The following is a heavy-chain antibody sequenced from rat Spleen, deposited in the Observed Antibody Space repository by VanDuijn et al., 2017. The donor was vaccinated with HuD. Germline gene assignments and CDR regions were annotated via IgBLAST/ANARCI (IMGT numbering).Heavy chain of an antibody. V-gene: IGHV5S23*01. J-gene: IGHJ2*01. Sequence: EVQLVESGGGLVQPGNSLKLPCAASGFTFRNYEMAWVRRAPPKGLEWVASISPSGGSTYYRDSVKGRFTVSRDNAQNTLYLQMSKLGSEDTAMYYCAREDLGVQYWGQGVMVTVSS. CDR3: AREDLGVQY. CDR1: GFTFRNYE. CDR2: ISPSGGST. D-gene: IGHD4-3*01.